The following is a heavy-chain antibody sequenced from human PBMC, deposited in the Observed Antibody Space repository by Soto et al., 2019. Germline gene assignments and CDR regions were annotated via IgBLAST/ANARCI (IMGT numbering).Heavy chain of an antibody. CDR3: ARARLILRSAHQNWFAP. D-gene: IGHD3-3*01. V-gene: IGHV1-3*01. CDR2: INAGNGNT. J-gene: IGHJ5*02. Sequence: GASVKVSCKASGYTFTSYAMHWVRQAPGQRLEWMGWINAGNGNTKYSQKFQGRVTITRDTSASTAYMELSSLRSEDTAVYYCARARLILRSAHQNWFAPWGQGTLVTVPS. CDR1: GYTFTSYA.